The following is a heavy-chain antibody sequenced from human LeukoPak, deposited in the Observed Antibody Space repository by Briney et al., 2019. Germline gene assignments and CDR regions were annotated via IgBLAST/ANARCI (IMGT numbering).Heavy chain of an antibody. CDR3: ARTVSRITMVRGVMNFDY. Sequence: GASVKVSCKASGYTFTSYDINWVRRATGQGLEWMGWMNPNSGNTGYAQKFQGRVTMTRNTSISTAYMELSSLRSEDTAVYYCARTVSRITMVRGVMNFDYWGQGTLVTVSS. D-gene: IGHD3-10*01. V-gene: IGHV1-8*01. J-gene: IGHJ4*02. CDR2: MNPNSGNT. CDR1: GYTFTSYD.